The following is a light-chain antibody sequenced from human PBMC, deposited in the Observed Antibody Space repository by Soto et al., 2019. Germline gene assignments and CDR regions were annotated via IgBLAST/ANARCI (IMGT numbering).Light chain of an antibody. Sequence: QSALTQPASVSGSPGQSITVSCIGTSSDIGGYNYVSWYQQHPGKAPKLMIHDVSNRPSGVSNRFSGSKSGNTASLTISGLQAEDDAYYYCSSYASSNTQVFGEGTKLTV. CDR1: SSDIGGYNY. V-gene: IGLV2-14*01. J-gene: IGLJ2*01. CDR3: SSYASSNTQV. CDR2: DVS.